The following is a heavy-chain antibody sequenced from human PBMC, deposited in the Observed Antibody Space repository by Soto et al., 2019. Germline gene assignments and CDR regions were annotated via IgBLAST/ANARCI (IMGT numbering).Heavy chain of an antibody. CDR3: AKVRGVTPNAFDI. V-gene: IGHV4-34*01. CDR2: INHSGST. D-gene: IGHD3-10*01. CDR1: GGSFSGYY. Sequence: QVQLQQWGAGLLKPSETLSLTCAVYGGSFSGYYWSWIRQPPGKGLEWIGEINHSGSTNYNPSLKSRVTISVDTSKNQFSLKLSSVTAADTAVYYCAKVRGVTPNAFDIWGQGTMVTVSS. J-gene: IGHJ3*02.